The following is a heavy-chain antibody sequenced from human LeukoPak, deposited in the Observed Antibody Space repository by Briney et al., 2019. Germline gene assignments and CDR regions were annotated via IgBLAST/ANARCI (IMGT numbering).Heavy chain of an antibody. CDR3: AKDPAPNYDSSGYFDY. D-gene: IGHD3-22*01. CDR1: GFTFSSYW. Sequence: GGSLRLSCAASGFTFSSYWMSWVRQAPGKGLEWVANIKQDGSEKYYVDSVKGRFTISRDNAKNSLYLQMNSLRAEDTALYYCAKDPAPNYDSSGYFDYWGQGTLVTVSS. J-gene: IGHJ4*02. V-gene: IGHV3-7*03. CDR2: IKQDGSEK.